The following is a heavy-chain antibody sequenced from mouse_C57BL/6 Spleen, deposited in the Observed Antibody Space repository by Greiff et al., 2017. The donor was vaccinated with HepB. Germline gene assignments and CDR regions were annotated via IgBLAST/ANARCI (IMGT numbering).Heavy chain of an antibody. D-gene: IGHD2-4*01. CDR1: GFTFSSYG. CDR2: ISSGGSYT. V-gene: IGHV5-6*02. Sequence: DVMLVESGGDLVKPGGSLKLSCAASGFTFSSYGMSWVRQTPDKRLEWVATISSGGSYTYYPDSVKGRFTISRDNAKNTLYLQMSSLKSEDTAMYYCARQGLMITKAWFAYWGQGTLVTVSA. J-gene: IGHJ3*01. CDR3: ARQGLMITKAWFAY.